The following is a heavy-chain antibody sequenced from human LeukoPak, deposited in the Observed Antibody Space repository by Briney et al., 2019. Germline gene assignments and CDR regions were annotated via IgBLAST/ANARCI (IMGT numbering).Heavy chain of an antibody. Sequence: PSETLSLTCTVSGGSISSGSYYWSWIRQPAGKGLEWIGRIYTSGSTNYNPSLKSRVTISVDTSKNQFSLKLSSVTAADTAVYYCARFKSGTKYYYYYMDVWGKGTTVTISS. CDR2: IYTSGST. J-gene: IGHJ6*03. V-gene: IGHV4-61*02. CDR1: GGSISSGSYY. CDR3: ARFKSGTKYYYYYMDV.